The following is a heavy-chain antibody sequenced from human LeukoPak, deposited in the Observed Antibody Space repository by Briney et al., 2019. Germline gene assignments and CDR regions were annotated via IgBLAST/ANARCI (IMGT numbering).Heavy chain of an antibody. V-gene: IGHV3-30*18. CDR3: AKSANYYYDMDV. J-gene: IGHJ6*02. CDR2: ISYDGSNK. Sequence: GRSLRLSCAASGFTFSSYGMHWVRQAPGKGLEWVAVISYDGSNKYYADSVKGRFTISRDNSKNTLYLQMNSLRAEDTAVYYCAKSANYYYDMDVWGQGTTVTVSS. CDR1: GFTFSSYG.